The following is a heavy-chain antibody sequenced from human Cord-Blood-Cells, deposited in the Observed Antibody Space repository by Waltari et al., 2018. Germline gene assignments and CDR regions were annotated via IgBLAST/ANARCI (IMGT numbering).Heavy chain of an antibody. D-gene: IGHD6-19*01. J-gene: IGHJ6*03. Sequence: QVQLQESGPGLVKPSETLSLTCTVSGGSISSYYWSWIRQPPGKGLAWIGYIYYSGSTNYNPSLKSRVTISVDTCKNQFSLKLSSVTAADTAVYYCARVAAGRPGYYYMDVWGKGTTVTVSS. V-gene: IGHV4-59*01. CDR1: GGSISSYY. CDR2: IYYSGST. CDR3: ARVAAGRPGYYYMDV.